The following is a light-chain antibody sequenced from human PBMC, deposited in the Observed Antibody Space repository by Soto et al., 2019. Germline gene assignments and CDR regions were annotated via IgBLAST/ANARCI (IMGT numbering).Light chain of an antibody. CDR2: EVS. CDR3: NSYTSSNTFV. CDR1: SNDVGGYNY. J-gene: IGLJ1*01. V-gene: IGLV2-14*01. Sequence: QSVLTQPASVSGSPGQSITISCTGTSNDVGGYNYVSWYQHHPGKGPKLMIYEVSNRPSGVSDRFSGSKSGNTASLTISGLHAEDEADYYCNSYTSSNTFVFGTGTKVTVL.